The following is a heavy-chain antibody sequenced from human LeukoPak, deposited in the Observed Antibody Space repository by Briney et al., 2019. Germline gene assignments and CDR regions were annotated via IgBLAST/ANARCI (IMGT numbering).Heavy chain of an antibody. Sequence: SETLSLTCTVPGGSISSGDRYWSWIRQSPGKGLEWIGYIYSTGNTYYNPSLKSRVIISVDTSKNQFSLELNSVTAADTAVYYCARDSYSYGYGGFDYWGQGILVTASS. CDR3: ARDSYSYGYGGFDY. CDR1: GGSISSGDRY. D-gene: IGHD5-18*01. V-gene: IGHV4-30-4*01. CDR2: IYSTGNT. J-gene: IGHJ4*02.